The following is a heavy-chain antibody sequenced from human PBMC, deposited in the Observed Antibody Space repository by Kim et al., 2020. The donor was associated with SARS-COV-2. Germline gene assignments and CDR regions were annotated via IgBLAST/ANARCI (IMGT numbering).Heavy chain of an antibody. Sequence: GGSLRLSCAASGFTFSSYAMHWVRQAPGKGLEWVAVISYDGSNKYYADSVKGRFTISRDNSKNTLYLQMNSLRAEDTAVYYCARPVKLSWLFDYWGQGTLVTVSS. CDR1: GFTFSSYA. CDR3: ARPVKLSWLFDY. D-gene: IGHD6-13*01. CDR2: ISYDGSNK. J-gene: IGHJ4*02. V-gene: IGHV3-30*04.